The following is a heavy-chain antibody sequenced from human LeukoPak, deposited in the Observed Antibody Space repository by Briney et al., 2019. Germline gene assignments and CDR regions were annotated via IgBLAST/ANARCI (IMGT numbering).Heavy chain of an antibody. D-gene: IGHD3-22*01. V-gene: IGHV3-74*01. CDR2: IDNDGSDT. J-gene: IGHJ4*02. Sequence: GGSLRLSCTASGFTFAFRSYWMHWVRQAPGKGLVWISRIDNDGSDTIYADSVKGRFTISRDNAKNSLYLQMNSLRAEDTAVYYCARDLTEYYYDSSGYHGGDYWGQGTLVTVSS. CDR3: ARDLTEYYYDSSGYHGGDY. CDR1: GFTFAFRSYW.